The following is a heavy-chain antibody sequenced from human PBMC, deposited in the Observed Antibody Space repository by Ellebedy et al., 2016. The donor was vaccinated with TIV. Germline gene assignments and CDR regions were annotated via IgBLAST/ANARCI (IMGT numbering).Heavy chain of an antibody. CDR2: ISSSGTTK. J-gene: IGHJ5*02. CDR1: GFPFSSFE. D-gene: IGHD3-10*01. Sequence: GESLKISCAASGFPFSSFEFNWVRQSPGKGLEWVSYISSSGTTKYYADSVKGRFTISRDNAKNSLYLQMNSLRAEDTAVYYCAAWLRFGDLVPFDPWGQGTLVTVSS. V-gene: IGHV3-48*03. CDR3: AAWLRFGDLVPFDP.